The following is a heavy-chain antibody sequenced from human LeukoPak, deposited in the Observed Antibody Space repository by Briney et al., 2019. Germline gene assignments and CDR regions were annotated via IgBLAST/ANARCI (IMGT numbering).Heavy chain of an antibody. CDR1: GFTFTSYD. J-gene: IGHJ4*02. CDR3: VKDSRDYGDYQFDH. CDR2: ITSDGLVT. Sequence: GGSLRLSCAASGFTFTSYDMHWVRQAPGKGLEYVSTITSDGLVTNYADSVKGRFTISRDNFKNTLYLQMSSLRPEDTAVYHCVKDSRDYGDYQFDHWGQGTLVSVSS. D-gene: IGHD4-17*01. V-gene: IGHV3-64D*06.